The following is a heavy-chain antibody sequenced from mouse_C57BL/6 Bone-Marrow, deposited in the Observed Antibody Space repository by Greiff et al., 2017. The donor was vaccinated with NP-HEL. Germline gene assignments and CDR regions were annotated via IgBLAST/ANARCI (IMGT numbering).Heavy chain of an antibody. CDR3: ARDCDYDGGYAMDY. D-gene: IGHD2-4*01. CDR2: ISDGGSYT. CDR1: GFTFSSYA. Sequence: EVKLMESGGGLVKPGGSLKLSCAASGFTFSSYAMSWVRQTPEKRLEWVATISDGGSYTYYPDNVKGRFTISRDNAKNNLYLQMSHLKSEDTAMYYCARDCDYDGGYAMDYWGQGTSVTVSS. V-gene: IGHV5-4*01. J-gene: IGHJ4*01.